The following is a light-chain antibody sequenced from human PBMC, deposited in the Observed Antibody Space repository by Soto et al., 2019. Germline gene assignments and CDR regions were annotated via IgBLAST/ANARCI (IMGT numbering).Light chain of an antibody. Sequence: DIQMTQSPSTLSASVGDRVTITCRASQSISNWLAWYQQKPGKAPKILIYKTSSLESGVPSRFSGSGSGTEFTLTISSLQPDDFATYYCQQYNSYSEAFGQGTKVDIK. CDR2: KTS. CDR1: QSISNW. J-gene: IGKJ1*01. CDR3: QQYNSYSEA. V-gene: IGKV1-5*03.